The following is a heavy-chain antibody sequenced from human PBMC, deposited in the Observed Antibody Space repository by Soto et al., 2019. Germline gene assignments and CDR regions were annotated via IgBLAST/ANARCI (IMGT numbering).Heavy chain of an antibody. CDR2: IYYSGST. Sequence: PSETLSLTCTVSGGSISSYYWSWIRQPPGKGLEWIGYIYYSGSTNYNPSLKSRVTISVDTSKNQFSLKLSSVTAADTAVYYCARVKSRRENPSIAEAGTHWFDPWGQGTLVTVSS. CDR1: GGSISSYY. D-gene: IGHD6-13*01. CDR3: ARVKSRRENPSIAEAGTHWFDP. J-gene: IGHJ5*02. V-gene: IGHV4-59*01.